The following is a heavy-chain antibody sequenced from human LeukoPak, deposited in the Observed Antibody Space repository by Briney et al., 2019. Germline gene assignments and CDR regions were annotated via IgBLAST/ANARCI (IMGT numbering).Heavy chain of an antibody. CDR2: IYYSGDT. Sequence: ASETLSLTCCVSGGSLSSGGYYWSWIRQHPGKGLEWIGYIYYSGDTSYNPSLKSRVNISVHTSKNQFSLKLSSVTAADTAVYDSARGDSSKCLQQWGRGTLVTVSS. D-gene: IGHD4-11*01. V-gene: IGHV4-31*03. J-gene: IGHJ1*01. CDR3: ARGDSSKCLQQ. CDR1: GGSLSSGGYY.